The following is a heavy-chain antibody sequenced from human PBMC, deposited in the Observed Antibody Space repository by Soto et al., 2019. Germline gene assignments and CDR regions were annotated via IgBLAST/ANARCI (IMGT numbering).Heavy chain of an antibody. V-gene: IGHV4-59*01. D-gene: IGHD2-2*02. CDR1: GGSFSGYY. CDR2: IYYSGST. Sequence: SETLSLTCTVSGGSFSGYYWSWIRQPPGKGLEWIGYIYYSGSTSYKTSLKSRVTISLDTSKNQFSLSLTSVTAADTAVYYCARTTDLPPALQYFDSWGQGTLVTVSS. J-gene: IGHJ5*01. CDR3: ARTTDLPPALQYFDS.